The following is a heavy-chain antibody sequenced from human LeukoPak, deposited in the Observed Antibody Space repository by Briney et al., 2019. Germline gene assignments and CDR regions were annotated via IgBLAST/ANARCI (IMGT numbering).Heavy chain of an antibody. J-gene: IGHJ4*02. Sequence: GGSLRLSCAASGFTLSRHPIFWVRQAPGKGLEWVSAIGANGFTTYYTDSVKGRFTISRDNSKKTLFLQMNSLSAKDTAIYYCAKVTLSRAVDYWGQGTLVTVSS. CDR1: GFTLSRHP. V-gene: IGHV3-23*01. CDR3: AKVTLSRAVDY. D-gene: IGHD3-16*01. CDR2: IGANGFTT.